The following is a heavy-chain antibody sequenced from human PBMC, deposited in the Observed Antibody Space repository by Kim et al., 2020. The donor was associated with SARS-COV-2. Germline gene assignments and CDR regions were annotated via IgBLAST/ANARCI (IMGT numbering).Heavy chain of an antibody. Sequence: ASVKVSCKASGYTFTSYYMHWVRQAPGQGLEWMGIINPSGGSTSYAQKFQGRVTMTRDTSTSTVYMELSSLRSEDTAVYYCARASAWFGELSGYFDYWGQGTLVTVSS. J-gene: IGHJ4*02. D-gene: IGHD3-10*01. CDR1: GYTFTSYY. CDR3: ARASAWFGELSGYFDY. CDR2: INPSGGST. V-gene: IGHV1-46*01.